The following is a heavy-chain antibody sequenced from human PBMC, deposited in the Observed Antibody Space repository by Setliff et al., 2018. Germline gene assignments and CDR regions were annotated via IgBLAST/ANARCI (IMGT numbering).Heavy chain of an antibody. CDR1: GGSISSGTYY. V-gene: IGHV4-31*03. D-gene: IGHD1-26*01. CDR3: AKGGGRYHSAS. J-gene: IGHJ4*02. CDR2: IYYSGTT. Sequence: ASETLSLTCTVSGGSISSGTYYWSWIRQHPGKGLEWIGYIYYSGTTYYNPSLKSRVTISVDTSKNQFSLKLSSVTAADTAVYYCAKGGGRYHSASWGQGTLVTVSS.